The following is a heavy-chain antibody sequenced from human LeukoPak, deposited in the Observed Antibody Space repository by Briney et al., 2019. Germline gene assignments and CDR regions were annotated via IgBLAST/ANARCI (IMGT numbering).Heavy chain of an antibody. D-gene: IGHD6-13*01. J-gene: IGHJ4*02. CDR1: GGSISSYY. CDR3: ARGIRYSSSWYTI. CDR2: IYYSGST. V-gene: IGHV4-59*12. Sequence: PSETLSLTCTVSGGSISSYYWSWIRQPPGKGLEWIGYIYYSGSTNYNPSLKSRVTISVDTSKNQFSLKLSSVTAADAAVYYCARGIRYSSSWYTIWGQGTLVTVSS.